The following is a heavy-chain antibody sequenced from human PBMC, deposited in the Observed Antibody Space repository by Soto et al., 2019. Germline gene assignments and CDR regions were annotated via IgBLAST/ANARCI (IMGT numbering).Heavy chain of an antibody. CDR3: ARASHDYGALDY. CDR1: GFTFSSYN. CDR2: ISTWSSYS. J-gene: IGHJ4*02. D-gene: IGHD4-17*01. V-gene: IGHV3-21*02. Sequence: EVQLEESGGGLVNPGGSLRLSCTASGFTFSSYNMNWVRQAPGKGLEWVSYISTWSSYSFYADSVKGRFTISRDNSENSLYLQLDSLRDEDTAVYYCARASHDYGALDYWGQGALVTVSS.